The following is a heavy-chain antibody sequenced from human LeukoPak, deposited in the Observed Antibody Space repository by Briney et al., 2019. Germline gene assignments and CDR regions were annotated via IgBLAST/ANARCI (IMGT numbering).Heavy chain of an antibody. V-gene: IGHV3-43D*03. J-gene: IGHJ6*03. Sequence: GGSVRLSCAASGFTFDDYAMHWVRQAPGKGLEWVSLISWDGGSTYYADSVKGRFTISRDNSKNSLYLQMNSLRAEDTALYYCATSPVTTRYYYYYMDVWGKGTTVTVSS. D-gene: IGHD4-17*01. CDR2: ISWDGGST. CDR3: ATSPVTTRYYYYYMDV. CDR1: GFTFDDYA.